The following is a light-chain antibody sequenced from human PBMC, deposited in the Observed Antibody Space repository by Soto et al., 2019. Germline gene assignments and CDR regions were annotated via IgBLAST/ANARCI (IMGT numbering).Light chain of an antibody. CDR2: GDD. CDR1: SSDVESNS. J-gene: IGLJ1*01. CDR3: AAWDGDMNGPTYV. Sequence: QSVLTQPPSASGTPVQRVTISCSGSSSDVESNSVNWYQQLPGTAPKLLIFGDDQRPSGIPVRFSGYKSGTSASLVISGLQSEDDADYYCAAWDGDMNGPTYVFGTGTKVTVL. V-gene: IGLV1-44*01.